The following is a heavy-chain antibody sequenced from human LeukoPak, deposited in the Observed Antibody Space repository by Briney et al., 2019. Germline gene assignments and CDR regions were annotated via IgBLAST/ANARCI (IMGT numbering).Heavy chain of an antibody. V-gene: IGHV3-7*01. CDR2: IKQDGSEK. CDR3: ARKVTMRGQIDY. D-gene: IGHD3-10*01. J-gene: IGHJ4*02. CDR1: GFTFSSYG. Sequence: GGSLRLSCAASGFTFSSYGMHWVRQAPGKGLEWVANIKQDGSEKYYEDSVEGRFTISRDNAKNSLYLQMNSLRAEDTAVYYCARKVTMRGQIDYWGQGTLVTVSS.